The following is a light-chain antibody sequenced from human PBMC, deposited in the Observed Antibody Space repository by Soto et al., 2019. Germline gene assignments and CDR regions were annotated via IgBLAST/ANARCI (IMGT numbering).Light chain of an antibody. CDR1: ESISRW. J-gene: IGKJ1*01. V-gene: IGKV1-5*03. CDR2: KAS. CDR3: QQYHSYWT. Sequence: DIQMTQSPPTLSASVGDRVTITCRASESISRWLAWYQQKPGKPPNLLIYKASTLGSGVPSRFSGTGSGTEFTLTISSLQPDDFATYYCQQYHSYWTFGQGTKVDIK.